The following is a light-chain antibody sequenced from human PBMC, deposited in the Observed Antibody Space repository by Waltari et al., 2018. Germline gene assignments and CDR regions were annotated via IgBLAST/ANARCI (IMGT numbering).Light chain of an antibody. Sequence: QSALTQPASVSGSPGQSVTISCTGTSNDIGGSNYVSWYQQRPGKAPKLIIYDVNNRPSCVSGRFSGSKSGNTASLTISGLQAEDETDYYCSSFTRTVLFGGGTKLTVL. CDR1: SNDIGGSNY. J-gene: IGLJ2*01. V-gene: IGLV2-14*01. CDR2: DVN. CDR3: SSFTRTVL.